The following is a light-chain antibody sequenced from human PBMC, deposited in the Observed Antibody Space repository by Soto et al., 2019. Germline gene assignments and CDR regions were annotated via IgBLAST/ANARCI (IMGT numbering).Light chain of an antibody. V-gene: IGKV3-15*01. CDR2: DAS. J-gene: IGKJ3*01. CDR3: QQYNNWPIT. Sequence: EIVMTQSPATLSVSPGERATLSSRARQSVSSNLAWCQQKPGQAPRLLIYDASTRATGIPARLSGSGSGTEFTLTISRVQAEDFTVYNCQQYNNWPITFGPGTKVDIK. CDR1: QSVSSN.